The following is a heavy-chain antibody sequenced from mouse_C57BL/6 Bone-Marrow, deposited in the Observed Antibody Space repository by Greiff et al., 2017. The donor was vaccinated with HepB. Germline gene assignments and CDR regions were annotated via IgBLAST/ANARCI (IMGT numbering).Heavy chain of an antibody. CDR3: AIDSSGYGFAY. CDR2: IYPGDGDT. V-gene: IGHV1-82*01. J-gene: IGHJ3*01. D-gene: IGHD3-2*02. Sequence: VQLQQSGPELVKPGASVKISCKASGYAFSSSWMNWVKQRPGKGLEWIGRIYPGDGDTNYTGKFKGKATLTADKTSSTAYMKLSSLTSEDSAVYFGAIDSSGYGFAYWGQGTLVTVSA. CDR1: GYAFSSSW.